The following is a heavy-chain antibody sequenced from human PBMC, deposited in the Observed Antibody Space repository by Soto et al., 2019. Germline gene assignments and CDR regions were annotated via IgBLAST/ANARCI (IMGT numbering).Heavy chain of an antibody. CDR2: ISYDGSNK. CDR3: AREWFSDVLRYFEATAGMDV. Sequence: PGGSLRLSCAASGFTFSSYAMHWVRQAPGKGLEWVAVISYDGSNKYYADSVKGRFTISRDNSKNTLYLQMNSLRAEDTAVYYCAREWFSDVLRYFEATAGMDVWGQGTTVPVSS. J-gene: IGHJ6*02. V-gene: IGHV3-30-3*01. CDR1: GFTFSSYA. D-gene: IGHD3-9*01.